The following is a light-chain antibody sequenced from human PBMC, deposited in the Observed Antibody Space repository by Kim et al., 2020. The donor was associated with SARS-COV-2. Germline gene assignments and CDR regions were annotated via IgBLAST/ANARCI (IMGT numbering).Light chain of an antibody. CDR1: SSNIGSNY. Sequence: GQRVTMSCSGSSSNIGSNYVYWYQQFPGPAPKLLIYRNTQRPSGVPDRFSGSKSGTSASLAIIGLRSEDEADYYCATWDDSLSGHLFGGGTQLTVL. J-gene: IGLJ3*02. V-gene: IGLV1-47*01. CDR2: RNT. CDR3: ATWDDSLSGHL.